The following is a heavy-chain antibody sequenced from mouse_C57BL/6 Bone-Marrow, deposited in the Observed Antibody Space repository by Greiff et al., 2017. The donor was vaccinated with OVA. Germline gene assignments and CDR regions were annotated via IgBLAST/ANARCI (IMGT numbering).Heavy chain of an antibody. Sequence: VQLVESGAELVRPGASVKLSCPASCSPFPASSLHWLTHRPGQGLSWIARIYPGSGNTYYNEKFKGKATLTAEKSSSTAYMQLSSLTSEDSAVYFCARGGVYYYAMGYWGQETSVTVSS. CDR1: CSPFPASS. J-gene: IGHJ4*01. CDR3: ARGGVYYYAMGY. CDR2: IYPGSGNT. V-gene: IGHV1-76*01.